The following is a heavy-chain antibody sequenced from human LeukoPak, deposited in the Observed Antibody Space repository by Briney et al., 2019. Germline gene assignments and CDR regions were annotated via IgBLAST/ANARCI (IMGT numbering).Heavy chain of an antibody. Sequence: GGSLRLSCAASGFTFSSYSMNWVRQAPGKGLEWVSSISSSSSYIYYADSVKGRFTISRDNAKNSLYLQMNSLRAEDTALYYCAKGGVIITRNWFDPWGQGTLVTVSS. J-gene: IGHJ5*02. CDR3: AKGGVIITRNWFDP. CDR2: ISSSSSYI. V-gene: IGHV3-21*04. D-gene: IGHD3-10*01. CDR1: GFTFSSYS.